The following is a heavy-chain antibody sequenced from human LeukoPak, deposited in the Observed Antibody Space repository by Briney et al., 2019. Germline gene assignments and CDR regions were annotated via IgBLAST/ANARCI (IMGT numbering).Heavy chain of an antibody. Sequence: SETLSLTCTVSGGSISSGGYYWSWIRQHPGKGLEWIGYIYHSGSTYYNPSLKSRVTISVDTSKNQFSLKLSSVTAADTAVYYCARVLIRFGELFDYGMDVWGQGTAVTVSS. D-gene: IGHD3-10*01. CDR3: ARVLIRFGELFDYGMDV. CDR1: GGSISSGGYY. CDR2: IYHSGST. V-gene: IGHV4-31*03. J-gene: IGHJ6*02.